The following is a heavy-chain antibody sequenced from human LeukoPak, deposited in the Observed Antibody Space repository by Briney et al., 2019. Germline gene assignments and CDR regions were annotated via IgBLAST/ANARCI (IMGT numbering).Heavy chain of an antibody. V-gene: IGHV1-18*01. Sequence: ASVKVSCKASGYTFTSYGISWVRQAPGQGLEWMGRISAYNGNTNCAQKLQGRVTMTTDTSTSTAYMELRSLRSDDTAVYYCARVPLIWFGELCYFDYWGQGTLVTVSS. CDR3: ARVPLIWFGELCYFDY. J-gene: IGHJ4*02. CDR2: ISAYNGNT. CDR1: GYTFTSYG. D-gene: IGHD3-10*01.